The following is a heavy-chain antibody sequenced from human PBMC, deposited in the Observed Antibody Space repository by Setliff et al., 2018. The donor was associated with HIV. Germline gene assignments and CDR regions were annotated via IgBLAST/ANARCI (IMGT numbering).Heavy chain of an antibody. CDR2: TFDNGNT. Sequence: PSETLSLTCPFSGGSISFYKWNWLRKTPGKGLEWIAYTFDNGNTHYNPSLESRVTLSLETSRNLFSLRLASVTAADTAAYYCARDPGDYDRKFDHWGQGALVTVSS. CDR1: GGSISFYK. CDR3: ARDPGDYDRKFDH. V-gene: IGHV4-59*01. D-gene: IGHD3-22*01. J-gene: IGHJ4*02.